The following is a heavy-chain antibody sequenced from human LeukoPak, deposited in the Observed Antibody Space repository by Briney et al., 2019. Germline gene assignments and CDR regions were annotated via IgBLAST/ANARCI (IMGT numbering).Heavy chain of an antibody. V-gene: IGHV3-23*01. D-gene: IGHD6-13*01. J-gene: IGHJ4*02. CDR1: GFTFSSYA. CDR2: IKGGGST. Sequence: PGGSLRLSCAASGFTFSSYAMSWVRQAPGKGLEWVSAIKGGGSTYYADSVKGRFTISRDNSKNTLYLQMNSLRAEDTAVYYCAKVEQLVTDYWGQGTLVTVSS. CDR3: AKVEQLVTDY.